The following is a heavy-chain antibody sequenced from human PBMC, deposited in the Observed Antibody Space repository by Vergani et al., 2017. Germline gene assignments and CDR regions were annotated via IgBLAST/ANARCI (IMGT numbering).Heavy chain of an antibody. Sequence: QVQLQESGPGLVKPSGTLSLTCAVSGGFISSPNWWSWVRQPPGKGLEWIGEIYHSGSTNYNPSLKSPVTISVDKSNNQVSLKLSSVTAAATAVYYCASAGEGLRGYWYCDLWGRGTLVTVSS. CDR1: GGFISSPNW. J-gene: IGHJ2*01. CDR3: ASAGEGLRGYWYCDL. D-gene: IGHD5-12*01. CDR2: IYHSGST. V-gene: IGHV4-4*02.